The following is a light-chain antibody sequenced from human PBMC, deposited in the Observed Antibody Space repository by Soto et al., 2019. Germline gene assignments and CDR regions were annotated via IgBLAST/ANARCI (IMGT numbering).Light chain of an antibody. CDR1: QSVASN. V-gene: IGKV3-15*01. CDR3: QQYNNWPPWT. Sequence: EIVMTQSPATLSVSPGDRATLSCRASQSVASNLAWYQQKPGQGPRLLIYGASTRATGVPARFSGSGSGTDFTLTISSLQSEDFAVYSCQQYNNWPPWTFGQGTKVEIK. J-gene: IGKJ1*01. CDR2: GAS.